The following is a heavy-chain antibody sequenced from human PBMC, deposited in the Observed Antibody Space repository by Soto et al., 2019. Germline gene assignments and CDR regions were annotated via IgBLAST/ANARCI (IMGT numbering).Heavy chain of an antibody. CDR3: ARDRDCSGGSCYSDY. CDR2: ISAYNGNT. CDR1: GYTFTSYA. V-gene: IGHV1-18*01. J-gene: IGHJ4*02. D-gene: IGHD2-15*01. Sequence: ASVKVSCKASGYTFTSYAITWVRQAPGQGLEWMGWISAYNGNTKYAQKLQGRVTMTTDTSTSTVYMELRSLRSDDTAVYYCARDRDCSGGSCYSDYWGQGTLVT.